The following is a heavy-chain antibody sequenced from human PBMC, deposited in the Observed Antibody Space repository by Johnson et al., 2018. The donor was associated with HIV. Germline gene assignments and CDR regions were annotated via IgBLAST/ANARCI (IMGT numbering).Heavy chain of an antibody. CDR2: ISSDGSNN. V-gene: IGHV3-30*04. J-gene: IGHJ3*02. D-gene: IGHD2-21*01. Sequence: QVQLVEFGGGAVQPGRSLRLSCAASGFTFSSYPMHWVRQAPGKWLEWVAVISSDGSNNYYADSVKGRFTISRDNSKNTLYLQMNSLRDEDTAVYYCARGGGCGGDCYSGYDAFDIWGQGTMVTV. CDR3: ARGGGCGGDCYSGYDAFDI. CDR1: GFTFSSYP.